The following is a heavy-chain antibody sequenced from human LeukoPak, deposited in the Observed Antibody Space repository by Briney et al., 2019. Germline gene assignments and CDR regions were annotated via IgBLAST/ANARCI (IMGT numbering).Heavy chain of an antibody. CDR3: ARNCGGDCTYEYFQH. V-gene: IGHV1-69*06. CDR2: IIPIFGTA. Sequence: ASVKVSCKASGGTFSSYAISWVRQAPGQGLEWMGGIIPIFGTANYAQKFQGRVTITADKSTSTAYMELSSLRSEDTAVYYCARNCGGDCTYEYFQHWGQGTLVTVSS. D-gene: IGHD2-21*02. J-gene: IGHJ1*01. CDR1: GGTFSSYA.